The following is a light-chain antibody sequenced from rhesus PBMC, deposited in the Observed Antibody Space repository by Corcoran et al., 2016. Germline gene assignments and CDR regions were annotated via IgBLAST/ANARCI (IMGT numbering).Light chain of an antibody. CDR2: GAS. CDR3: YQHSSGYT. CDR1: QSVSSY. V-gene: IGKV3-10*01. J-gene: IGKJ3*01. Sequence: QVILTQSPATLSLSPGERATLSCRASQSVSSYLAWYQQKPGQAPRLLNYGASSRATGIPDRFSGRGSGTDFPLTISSLEPEDVGVYHCYQHSSGYTFGPGTKLDIK.